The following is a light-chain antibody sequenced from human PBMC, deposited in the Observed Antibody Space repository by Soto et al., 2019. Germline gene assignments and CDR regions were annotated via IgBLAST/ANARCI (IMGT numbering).Light chain of an antibody. CDR2: LGS. CDR3: MQALQSPIT. CDR1: QSVLYSSNNKNY. J-gene: IGKJ5*01. V-gene: IGKV4-1*01. Sequence: DIVMTQSPDSLAVSLGERATINCKSSQSVLYSSNNKNYLAWYLQKPGQSPQLLISLGSNRASGVPDRFSGSGSGTDFTLKISRVEGEDVGVYYCMQALQSPITFGQGTRLEIK.